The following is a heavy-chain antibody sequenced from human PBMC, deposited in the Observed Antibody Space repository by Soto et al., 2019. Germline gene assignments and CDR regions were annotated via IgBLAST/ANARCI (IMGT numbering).Heavy chain of an antibody. D-gene: IGHD5-12*01. CDR3: ARGGVATIFGDS. Sequence: VQLVASGGGLVQPGGSLRVSCAASGFTFSRSSMNWVRQAPGKGLEWLSYIDSSSKTIYYADSVKGRFIISRDNAKNSLYLQMNSLRDEDTAVYHCARGGVATIFGDSWGQGTLVTVSS. CDR2: IDSSSKTI. V-gene: IGHV3-48*02. J-gene: IGHJ4*02. CDR1: GFTFSRSS.